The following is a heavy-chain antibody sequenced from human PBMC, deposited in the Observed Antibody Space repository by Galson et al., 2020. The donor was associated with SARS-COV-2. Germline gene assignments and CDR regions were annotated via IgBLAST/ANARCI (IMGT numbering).Heavy chain of an antibody. D-gene: IGHD3-3*01. CDR1: GGSVTSSDYQ. CDR3: ARIRFLEWTLTGNWFDP. V-gene: IGHV4-39*01. Sequence: SETLSPTCSVSGGSVTSSDYQWSWIRQPPGKGLDWIGNMHYSGIAYYNPSLKSRVTLSVDRSTNQFSLKLNSVTAADTAVYYCARIRFLEWTLTGNWFDPWGQGTLVIVSS. J-gene: IGHJ5*02. CDR2: MHYSGIA.